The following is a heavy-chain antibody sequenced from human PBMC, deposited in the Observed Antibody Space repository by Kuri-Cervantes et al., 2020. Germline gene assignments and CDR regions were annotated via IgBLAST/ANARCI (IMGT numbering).Heavy chain of an antibody. Sequence: GGSLRLSCAASRFNFSSYGMHWVRLAPGKGLEWVAVISYDGSNKYYADSVKGRFTISRDNSKNTLYLQMSTLRAEDTAVYYCARAPYNWNYAYGMDVWGQGTTVTVSS. CDR2: ISYDGSNK. V-gene: IGHV3-30*03. CDR3: ARAPYNWNYAYGMDV. J-gene: IGHJ6*02. CDR1: RFNFSSYG. D-gene: IGHD1-7*01.